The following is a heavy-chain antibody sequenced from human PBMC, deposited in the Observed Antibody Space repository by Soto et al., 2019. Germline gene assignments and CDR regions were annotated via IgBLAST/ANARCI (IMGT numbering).Heavy chain of an antibody. Sequence: KTSETLSLTCSVSGESISSGGYSWSWIRQPPGGGLEWLGYIYHSGTTYPNPSLQSRLTMSVDRSKNEFSLNLNSVTAADTALYYCASSVDSSDWHDAFNIWGRGTLVTVS. CDR3: ASSVDSSDWHDAFNI. V-gene: IGHV4-30-2*01. CDR1: GESISSGGYS. J-gene: IGHJ3*02. CDR2: IYHSGTT. D-gene: IGHD3-22*01.